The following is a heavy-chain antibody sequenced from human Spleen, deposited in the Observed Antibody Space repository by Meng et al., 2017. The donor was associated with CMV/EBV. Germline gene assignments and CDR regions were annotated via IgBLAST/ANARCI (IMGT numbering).Heavy chain of an antibody. CDR3: ARGRHDTGAFDI. CDR2: AYYRSKWIN. J-gene: IGHJ3*02. V-gene: IGHV6-1*01. CDR1: GDSVSSNSVA. Sequence: SQTLSLTCAISGDSVSSNSVAWSWIRQSPSRGLEWLGRAYYRSKWINDYAVSVKSRITINPDTSKNQFSLQLNSVTPEDTAVYYCARGRHDTGAFDIWGQGTMVTVSS. D-gene: IGHD1-1*01.